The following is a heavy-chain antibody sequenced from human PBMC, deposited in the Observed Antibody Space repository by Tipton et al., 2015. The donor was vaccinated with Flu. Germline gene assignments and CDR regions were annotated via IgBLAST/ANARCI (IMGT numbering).Heavy chain of an antibody. CDR1: GGSFSGHY. Sequence: TLSLTCAVYGGSFSGHYWSWIRQPPGKGLEWIGEVTHSGSPNYNPSLQRRVTISIDSSKNQFSLRLSSVTAADTAVYYCARRDYSNYVSEPKNWFDPWGQGTLVTVSS. D-gene: IGHD4-11*01. J-gene: IGHJ5*02. CDR3: ARRDYSNYVSEPKNWFDP. CDR2: VTHSGSP. V-gene: IGHV4-34*01.